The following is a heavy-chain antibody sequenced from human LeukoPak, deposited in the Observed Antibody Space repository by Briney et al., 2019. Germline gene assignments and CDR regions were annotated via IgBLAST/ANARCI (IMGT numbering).Heavy chain of an antibody. CDR1: GYTFTIYY. J-gene: IGHJ4*02. D-gene: IGHD5-18*01. V-gene: IGHV1-46*01. Sequence: GAPGKPSCKPSGYTFTIYYMHWVRQAPGQGLEWMGIINPSGGSTSYAQKFQGRVTMTRDTSTSTVYMELSSLRSEDTAVYYCARVRPDTAMGYFDYWGQGTLVTVSS. CDR2: INPSGGST. CDR3: ARVRPDTAMGYFDY.